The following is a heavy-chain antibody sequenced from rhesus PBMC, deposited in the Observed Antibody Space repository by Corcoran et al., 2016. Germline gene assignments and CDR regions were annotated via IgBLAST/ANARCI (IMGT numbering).Heavy chain of an antibody. CDR1: GYTFTAYY. CDR2: VDPEDGEA. CDR3: ATGGSSSTFDY. V-gene: IGHV1-111*01. D-gene: IGHD6-43*01. Sequence: EVQLVQSGAEVKKPGASVQISCKASGYTFTAYYLPWGRPAPGKGLEWMGRVDPEDGEADSAQKFQDRVTIPRDTSTDTAYMELSSLRSEDTAVYYCATGGSSSTFDYWGQGVLVTVSS. J-gene: IGHJ4*01.